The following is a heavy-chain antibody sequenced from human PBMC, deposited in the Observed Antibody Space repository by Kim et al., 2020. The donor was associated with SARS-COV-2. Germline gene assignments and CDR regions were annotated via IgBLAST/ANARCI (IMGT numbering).Heavy chain of an antibody. CDR2: IESKIEGGTT. CDR3: TTEGIAAGGNC. V-gene: IGHV3-15*04. Sequence: GGSLRLSCAASGFTFSNAWMNWVRQAPGKGLEWVGHIESKIEGGTTDYAAPVKGRFTISRDDSKNTLYLQMNSLKTEDTAVYYCTTEGIAAGGNCWGQGTLVTLSS. D-gene: IGHD2-8*02. CDR1: GFTFSNAW. J-gene: IGHJ4*02.